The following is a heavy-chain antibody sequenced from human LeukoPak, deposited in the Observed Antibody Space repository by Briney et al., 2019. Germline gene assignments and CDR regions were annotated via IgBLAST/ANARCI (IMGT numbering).Heavy chain of an antibody. J-gene: IGHJ6*02. CDR3: AREDAVSQWYYYGMDV. CDR2: TRNKANSYTT. V-gene: IGHV3-72*01. CDR1: GGSISSSNW. D-gene: IGHD4-17*01. Sequence: GTLSLTCAVSGGSISSSNWWSWVRQAPGKGLEWVGRTRNKANSYTTEYAASVKGRFTISRDDSKNSLYLQMNSLKTEDTAVYYCAREDAVSQWYYYGMDVWGQGTTVTVSS.